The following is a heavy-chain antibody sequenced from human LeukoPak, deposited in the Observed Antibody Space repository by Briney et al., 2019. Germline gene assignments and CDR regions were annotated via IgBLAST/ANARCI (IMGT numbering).Heavy chain of an antibody. J-gene: IGHJ4*02. CDR2: ISGSGGST. CDR3: AKVLGYSSSWYFDY. V-gene: IGHV3-23*01. CDR1: GFTFSNAW. Sequence: PGGSLRLSCAASGFTFSNAWMSWVRQAPGKGLEWVSAISGSGGSTYYADSVKGRFTISRDNSKNTLYLQMNSLRAEDTAVYYCAKVLGYSSSWYFDYWGQGTLVTVSS. D-gene: IGHD6-13*01.